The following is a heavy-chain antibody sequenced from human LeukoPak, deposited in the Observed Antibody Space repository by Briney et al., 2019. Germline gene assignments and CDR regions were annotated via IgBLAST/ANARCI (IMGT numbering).Heavy chain of an antibody. Sequence: GGSLRLSCAASGFTFSSYSMNWVRQAPGKGLEWISSISSSSSYIYYADSVKGRFTISRDNAKNSLYLQMNSLRAEDTAVYYCARDLRGSSSPPDYFDYWGQGTLVTVSS. V-gene: IGHV3-21*01. CDR1: GFTFSSYS. D-gene: IGHD6-6*01. CDR2: ISSSSSYI. J-gene: IGHJ4*02. CDR3: ARDLRGSSSPPDYFDY.